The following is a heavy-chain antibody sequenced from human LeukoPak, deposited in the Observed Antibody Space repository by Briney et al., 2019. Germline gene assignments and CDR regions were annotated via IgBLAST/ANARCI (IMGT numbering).Heavy chain of an antibody. CDR3: ARVDCSSTSCYSGFSYFDY. CDR1: GFIFNTYT. D-gene: IGHD2-2*01. CDR2: ISSGSGYI. Sequence: GGSLRLSCAASGFIFNTYTMNWIRQAPGKGLEWVSSISSGSGYIYYADSVKGRFTISRDNAKNSLYLQMNSLRAEDTAVYYCARVDCSSTSCYSGFSYFDYWGQGTLVTVSS. V-gene: IGHV3-21*01. J-gene: IGHJ4*02.